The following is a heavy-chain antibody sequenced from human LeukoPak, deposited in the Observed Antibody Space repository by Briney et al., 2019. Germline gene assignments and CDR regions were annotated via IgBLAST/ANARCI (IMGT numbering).Heavy chain of an antibody. V-gene: IGHV3-7*04. Sequence: GGSLRLSCAASGFTISTYWMSWVRQAPGKGLEWVANIHQDGNEKYYVDSVKGRFTISRDNAKNSLYLQMNSLRAEDTAVYYCERGDKFSGDYWGQGTLVTVSS. J-gene: IGHJ4*02. CDR2: IHQDGNEK. CDR1: GFTISTYW. D-gene: IGHD2-15*01. CDR3: ERGDKFSGDY.